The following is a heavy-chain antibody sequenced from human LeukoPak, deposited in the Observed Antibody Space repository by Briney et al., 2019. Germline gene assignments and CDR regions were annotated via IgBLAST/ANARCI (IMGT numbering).Heavy chain of an antibody. CDR1: GGSISSSSYY. J-gene: IGHJ3*02. CDR2: MYYSGST. Sequence: SETLSLTCTVSGGSISSSSYYWGWIRQPPGKGLEWIGSMYYSGSTYQNPSLESRVTISVDTSKNQFSLKLSSVTAADTAVYYCARTLLEGAFDIWGQGTMVTVSS. CDR3: ARTLLEGAFDI. V-gene: IGHV4-39*07.